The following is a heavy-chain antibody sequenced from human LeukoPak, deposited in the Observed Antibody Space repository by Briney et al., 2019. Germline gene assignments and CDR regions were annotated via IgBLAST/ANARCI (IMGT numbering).Heavy chain of an antibody. V-gene: IGHV1-58*01. Sequence: SVKASCKASGFTFTSSAVQWVRQARGQRLEWIGWIVVSSGNTNYAQKFQERVTITRDMSTSTAYMELSSLRSEDTAVYYCAAEVIAAAGTDYWGQGTLVTVSS. D-gene: IGHD6-13*01. J-gene: IGHJ4*02. CDR1: GFTFTSSA. CDR2: IVVSSGNT. CDR3: AAEVIAAAGTDY.